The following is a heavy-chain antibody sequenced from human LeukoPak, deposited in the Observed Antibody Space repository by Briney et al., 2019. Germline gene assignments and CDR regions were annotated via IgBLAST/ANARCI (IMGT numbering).Heavy chain of an antibody. J-gene: IGHJ4*02. CDR1: GGSFSGYY. V-gene: IGHV4-34*01. CDR3: ARSRGSSGYFDY. Sequence: SETLSLTCAVYGGSFSGYYWSWIRQPPGKGLEWIGEINHSGSTNYNPSLKSRVTISVDTSKSQFSLKLSSVTAADTAVYYCARSRGSSGYFDYWGQGTLVTVSS. D-gene: IGHD3-22*01. CDR2: INHSGST.